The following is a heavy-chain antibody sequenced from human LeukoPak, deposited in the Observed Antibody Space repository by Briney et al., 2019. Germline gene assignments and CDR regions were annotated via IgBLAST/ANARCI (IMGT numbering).Heavy chain of an antibody. CDR2: IGFAGDT. V-gene: IGHV3-13*01. CDR3: AREGRGANSYAFDL. Sequence: GGSLRLSCAASGFNFSYYYIHWVRQGTGGGLEWVSAIGFAGDTYYTDSVKGRFSISRDNAKNSLYLQRNSLRVGDTAVYYCAREGRGANSYAFDLWGQGTMVTVSS. J-gene: IGHJ3*01. CDR1: GFNFSYYY. D-gene: IGHD1-1*01.